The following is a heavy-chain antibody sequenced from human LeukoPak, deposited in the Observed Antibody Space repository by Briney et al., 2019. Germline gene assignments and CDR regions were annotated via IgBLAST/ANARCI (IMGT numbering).Heavy chain of an antibody. CDR3: ARATPLDY. Sequence: EAGGSLRFSCAASGFTFSSYAMSWVRQAPGKGLEWVSYISSSSSTIYYADSVKGRFTISRDNAKNSLYLQMNSLRAEDTAVYYCARATPLDYWGQGTLVTVSS. J-gene: IGHJ4*02. V-gene: IGHV3-48*01. CDR1: GFTFSSYA. CDR2: ISSSSSTI. D-gene: IGHD5-12*01.